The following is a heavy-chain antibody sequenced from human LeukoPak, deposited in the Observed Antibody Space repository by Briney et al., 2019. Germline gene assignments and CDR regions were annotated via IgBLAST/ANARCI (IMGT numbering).Heavy chain of an antibody. V-gene: IGHV3-23*01. CDR2: ITNNGGKT. Sequence: HPGGSLRLSCAASGFTVSRRAMSWVRQAPGKGLEWLASITNNGGKTYYADSVKGRFIISRDESQNTVDLTMSSLRVEDTALYYCAKDPPSDGWPTFESWGPGVLVTVSS. D-gene: IGHD2-15*01. CDR1: GFTVSRRA. CDR3: AKDPPSDGWPTFES. J-gene: IGHJ4*02.